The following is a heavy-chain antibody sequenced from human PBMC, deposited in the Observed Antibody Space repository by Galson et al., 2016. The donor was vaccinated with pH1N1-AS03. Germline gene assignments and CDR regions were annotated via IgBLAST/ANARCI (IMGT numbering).Heavy chain of an antibody. Sequence: SETLSLTCTVSGGSISSYYWSWIRQPPGKGLEWIGYIFYSGSTFYNASLKSRVTISVDTSKNQFSLKLRSVTAADTAVYYCARLGSSGWYSVDYWGQGNMVIVSS. V-gene: IGHV4-59*08. D-gene: IGHD6-19*01. J-gene: IGHJ4*02. CDR3: ARLGSSGWYSVDY. CDR2: IFYSGST. CDR1: GGSISSYY.